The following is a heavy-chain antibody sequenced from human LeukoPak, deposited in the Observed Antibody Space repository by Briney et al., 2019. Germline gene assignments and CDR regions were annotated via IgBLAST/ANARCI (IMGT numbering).Heavy chain of an antibody. CDR2: ISSSGTTI. D-gene: IGHD1-26*01. J-gene: IGHJ1*01. V-gene: IGHV3-48*01. CDR1: GFTFRTSG. CDR3: AKDGGTXXXH. Sequence: GGSLRLSCAASGFTFRTSGMNWVRQAPGKGLEWVSYISSSGTTISYAQSVKGRFTITRDNAQNSLTLHMNTLRADDTAVYYCAKDGGTXXXHWGXXTLXTVSS.